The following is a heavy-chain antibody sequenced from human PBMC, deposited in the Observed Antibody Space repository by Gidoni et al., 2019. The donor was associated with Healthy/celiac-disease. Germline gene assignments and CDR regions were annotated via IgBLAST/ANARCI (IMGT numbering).Heavy chain of an antibody. CDR2: IYYSGST. CDR3: ARLFSFAGDY. V-gene: IGHV4-39*01. D-gene: IGHD2-2*01. Sequence: QLQLQESGPGLVKPSETLSLPCTVSGGSISSSSYYWGWIRQPPGKGLEWIGSIYYSGSTYYNPSLKSRVTISVDTSKNQFSLKLSSVTAADTAVYYCARLFSFAGDYWGQGTLVTVSS. J-gene: IGHJ4*02. CDR1: GGSISSSSYY.